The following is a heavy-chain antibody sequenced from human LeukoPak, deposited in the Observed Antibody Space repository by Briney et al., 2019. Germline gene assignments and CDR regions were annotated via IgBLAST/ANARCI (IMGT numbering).Heavy chain of an antibody. Sequence: GGSLRLSCAASGFTFSNYWLTWVRQAPGKGLEWVANINQDGSGKYCVGSVEGRFTVSRDNAKNSVYLQMNSLRVEDTAVYYCASGYTSGYWGQGSLVTVSS. D-gene: IGHD5-24*01. CDR1: GFTFSNYW. J-gene: IGHJ4*02. V-gene: IGHV3-7*01. CDR3: ASGYTSGY. CDR2: INQDGSGK.